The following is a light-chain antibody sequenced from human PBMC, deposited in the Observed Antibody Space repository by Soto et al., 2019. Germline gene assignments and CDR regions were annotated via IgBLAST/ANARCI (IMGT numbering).Light chain of an antibody. CDR1: SSNIGNNY. CDR3: ATWDGSLPAEV. J-gene: IGLJ2*01. Sequence: SVLPQPPSVSAAPGQTVTLSCSGSSSNIGNNYVSWYQQLPGTAPKLLIYDNNKRPSGIPDRFSGSKSGTSGTLDITGLQTGDEADYYCATWDGSLPAEVFGGGTKLTVL. CDR2: DNN. V-gene: IGLV1-51*01.